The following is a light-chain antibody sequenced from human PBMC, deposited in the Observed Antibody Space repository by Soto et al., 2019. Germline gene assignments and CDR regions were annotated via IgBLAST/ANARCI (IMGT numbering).Light chain of an antibody. CDR1: QVISSY. CDR2: AAS. CDR3: QQYNSYLIT. J-gene: IGKJ5*01. Sequence: DIQLTQAPSFLSASAGDRVTITCRASQVISSYLAWYQQKPGRAPKLLIYAASTLQSGVPSRFSGSGSGTEFTLTISSLQPDDFATYYCQQYNSYLITFGQGTRLEIK. V-gene: IGKV1-9*01.